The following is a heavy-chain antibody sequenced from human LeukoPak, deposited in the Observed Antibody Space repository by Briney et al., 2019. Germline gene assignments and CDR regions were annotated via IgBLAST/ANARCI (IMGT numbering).Heavy chain of an antibody. CDR1: GGTFSSYT. V-gene: IGHV1-69*02. CDR3: ARYSGSYYGPMDAFDI. J-gene: IGHJ3*02. CDR2: IIPILGIA. D-gene: IGHD1-26*01. Sequence: APVKVSCKASGGTFSSYTISWVRQAPGQGLEWMGRIIPILGIANYAQKFQGRVTITADKSTSTAYMELSSLRSEDTAVYYCARYSGSYYGPMDAFDIWGQGTMVTVSS.